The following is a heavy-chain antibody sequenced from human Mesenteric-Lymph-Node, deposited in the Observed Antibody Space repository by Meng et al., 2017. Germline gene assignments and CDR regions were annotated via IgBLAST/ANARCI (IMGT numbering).Heavy chain of an antibody. Sequence: ESLKISCTVSGGSISSYYWSWIRQPPGKGLEWIGYIYYSGSTNYNPSLKSRVTISVDTSKNQFSLKLSSVTAADTAVYYCAREVIVDDAFDIWGQGTMVTVSS. CDR3: AREVIVDDAFDI. CDR2: IYYSGST. D-gene: IGHD1-26*01. CDR1: GGSISSYY. V-gene: IGHV4-59*01. J-gene: IGHJ3*02.